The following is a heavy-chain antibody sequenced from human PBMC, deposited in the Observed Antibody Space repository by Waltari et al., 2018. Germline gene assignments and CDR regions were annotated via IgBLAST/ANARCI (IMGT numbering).Heavy chain of an antibody. CDR1: GGSISSSSYY. J-gene: IGHJ4*02. Sequence: QLQLQESGPGLVKPSETLSLTCTVSGGSISSSSYYWGWIRQPPGKGLEWIGSIYYSGSTYYTPPLKSRVTISVDTSKNQFSLKLSSVTAADTAVYYCARHTLGPNYFDYWGQGTLVTVSS. V-gene: IGHV4-39*01. CDR2: IYYSGST. CDR3: ARHTLGPNYFDY.